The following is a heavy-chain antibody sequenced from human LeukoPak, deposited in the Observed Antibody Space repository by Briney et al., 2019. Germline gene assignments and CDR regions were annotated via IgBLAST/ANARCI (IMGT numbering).Heavy chain of an antibody. CDR1: GFTFSRYD. CDR2: IGTAGDA. J-gene: IGHJ4*02. V-gene: IGHV3-13*01. CDR3: ARAYHDFGGNSEGLDY. D-gene: IGHD4-23*01. Sequence: PGGSLRLSCAASGFTFSRYDMPWVRQATGKGLEWVSGIGTAGDAYYPGSVKGQFTISRENAKNSLYLQMNSLRAGDTAVYYCARAYHDFGGNSEGLDYWGQGTLVTVSS.